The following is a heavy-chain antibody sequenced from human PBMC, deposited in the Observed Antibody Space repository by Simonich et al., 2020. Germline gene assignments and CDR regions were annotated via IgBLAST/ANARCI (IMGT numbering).Heavy chain of an antibody. CDR2: SRASKGNT. V-gene: IGHV1-18*01. CDR3: ARASRGTWWYYYFDY. CDR1: GYTFTSYG. D-gene: IGHD2-15*01. J-gene: IGHJ4*02. Sequence: QVQLVQSGAEVKKPGASVKVSCKASGYTFTSYGISWVRQAPGQGLEWMGRSRASKGNTNYAQKLQGRVTMTTDTSTSTAYMELRSLGSDDTAVYYCARASRGTWWYYYFDYWGQGTLVTVSS.